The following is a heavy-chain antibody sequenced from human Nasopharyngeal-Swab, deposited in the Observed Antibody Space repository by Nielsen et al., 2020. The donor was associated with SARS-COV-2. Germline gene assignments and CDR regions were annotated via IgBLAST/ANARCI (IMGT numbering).Heavy chain of an antibody. Sequence: SETLSLTCTVSGGSISSHSYYWAWIRKPPGKGPEWIGHIYYTGSTHSNPSLRSRVTTSVDTSKNQFSLELRSVTAADTGVYFCARLNYDFGGLYGVDVWGQGTTVTVSS. V-gene: IGHV4-39*01. J-gene: IGHJ6*02. CDR1: GGSISSHSYY. CDR3: ARLNYDFGGLYGVDV. CDR2: IYYTGST. D-gene: IGHD3-3*01.